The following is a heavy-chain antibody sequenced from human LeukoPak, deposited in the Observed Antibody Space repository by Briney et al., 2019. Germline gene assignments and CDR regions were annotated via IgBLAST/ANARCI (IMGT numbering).Heavy chain of an antibody. D-gene: IGHD3-10*01. V-gene: IGHV1-2*02. CDR1: GYTLIDYY. Sequence: ASATDSCKASGYTLIDYYMHRVRQAPGQGLEWMGWINTKRGDTNYAQKFQGRVNMTWDTSINTAYMELSGLRSDDTAVYYCARGRTLVRGIIIRGDYWGQGTLVTVSS. CDR2: INTKRGDT. CDR3: ARGRTLVRGIIIRGDY. J-gene: IGHJ4*02.